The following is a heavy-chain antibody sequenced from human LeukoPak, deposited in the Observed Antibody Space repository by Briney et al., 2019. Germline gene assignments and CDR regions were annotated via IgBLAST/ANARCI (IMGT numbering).Heavy chain of an antibody. CDR2: IYPSGGST. D-gene: IGHD5-18*01. Sequence: ASVKVSCKASGYTFTSNYIHRVRQAPGQGLEWMGMIYPSGGSTSYAQKFQGRVTMTRDTSTSTVYMELSSLRSEDTAVYYCARDAGYSYGENNDAFDIWGQGTMVTVSS. V-gene: IGHV1-46*01. CDR3: ARDAGYSYGENNDAFDI. CDR1: GYTFTSNY. J-gene: IGHJ3*02.